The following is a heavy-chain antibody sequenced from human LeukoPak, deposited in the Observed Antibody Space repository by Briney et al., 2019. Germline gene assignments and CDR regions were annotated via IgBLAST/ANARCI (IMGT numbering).Heavy chain of an antibody. CDR2: IKQDESEK. J-gene: IGHJ4*02. V-gene: IGHV3-7*01. D-gene: IGHD3-16*01. CDR1: GFTFKSYW. CDR3: ARDQGEEFDF. Sequence: GGSLRLSCAASGFTFKSYWMSWVRQAPGKGLEWVANIKQDESEKYYVDSVKGRITISRDNANNSLYLQMNSLRAEDTAVYYCARDQGEEFDFWGQGTLVTVSS.